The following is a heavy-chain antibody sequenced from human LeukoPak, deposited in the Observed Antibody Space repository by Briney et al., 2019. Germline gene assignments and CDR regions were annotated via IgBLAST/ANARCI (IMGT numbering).Heavy chain of an antibody. D-gene: IGHD4-17*01. CDR2: IRQDGTEK. J-gene: IGHJ4*02. CDR1: GFTFEDYG. Sequence: AGGSLRLSCAVSGFTFEDYGMSWVRQAPGKGLEWVANIRQDGTEKYYVDSVKGRFTISRDNAENSLYLQMNSLRAEDTAVYYCARDLATTVTQHYFDYWGQGTLVTVSS. V-gene: IGHV3-7*01. CDR3: ARDLATTVTQHYFDY.